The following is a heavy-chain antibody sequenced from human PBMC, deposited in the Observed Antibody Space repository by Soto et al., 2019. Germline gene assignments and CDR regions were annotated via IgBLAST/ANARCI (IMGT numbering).Heavy chain of an antibody. CDR1: KFTFASYV. J-gene: IGHJ6*02. CDR3: AREMIPMIMGGMSAMDV. CDR2: ISFDGTNK. Sequence: QVQLVESGGGVVQPERSQRLSCTASKFTFASYVMHWVRQAPGEGLEWVALISFDGTNKYYADSVKGRFTISRDNSKNTMYLGMNSLRPEGTAVYYCAREMIPMIMGGMSAMDVWGQGTTVTVS. D-gene: IGHD3-22*01. V-gene: IGHV3-30*04.